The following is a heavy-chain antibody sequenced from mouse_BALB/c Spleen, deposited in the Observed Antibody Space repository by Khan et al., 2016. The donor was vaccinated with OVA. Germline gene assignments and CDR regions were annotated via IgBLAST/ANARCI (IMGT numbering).Heavy chain of an antibody. J-gene: IGHJ3*01. CDR3: TRLAYYYTSEAFAY. Sequence: MQLEESGGDLVKTGGSLKLSCAASGFTFSTYGMSWVRQTPEKRLEWVATINTGGNYTYYKANVKGRFTISRDKAENILYLQMTSLRSENTAMYDCTRLAYYYTSEAFAYWGQGTLVTVSA. CDR1: GFTFSTYG. CDR2: INTGGNYT. D-gene: IGHD1-1*01. V-gene: IGHV5-6*01.